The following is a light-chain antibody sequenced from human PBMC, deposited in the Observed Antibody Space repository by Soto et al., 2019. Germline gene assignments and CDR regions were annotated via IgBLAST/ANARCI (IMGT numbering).Light chain of an antibody. CDR1: SSDVGGYNH. J-gene: IGLJ2*01. CDR3: CSYTSLSTVV. CDR2: AVS. Sequence: QSVLTQPASVPGSPGQSITISCTGTSSDVGGYNHVSWYQHSPGKAPKLILFAVSDRPSGVSHRFSGSKSGNTASLTISGLQADDEADYYCCSYTSLSTVVFGGGTKVTVL. V-gene: IGLV2-14*01.